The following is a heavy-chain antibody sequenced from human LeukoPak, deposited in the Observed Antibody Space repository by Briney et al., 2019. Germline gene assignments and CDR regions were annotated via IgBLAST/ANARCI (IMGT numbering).Heavy chain of an antibody. CDR3: AKDLTQYGYSTDY. V-gene: IGHV3-48*03. Sequence: GGSLRLSCAASGFTFSTYEMNWVRQAPGKGLEWVSYISSSGRTIFYADSVKGRFTISRDNAKNSLYLQMNSLRAEDTAIYYCAKDLTQYGYSTDYWGQGTLVTVSS. CDR2: ISSSGRTI. J-gene: IGHJ4*02. D-gene: IGHD5-18*01. CDR1: GFTFSTYE.